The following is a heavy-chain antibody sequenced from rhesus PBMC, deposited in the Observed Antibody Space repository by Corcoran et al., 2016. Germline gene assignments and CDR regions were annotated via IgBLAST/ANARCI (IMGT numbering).Heavy chain of an antibody. Sequence: QVQLQESGPGLVKPSETLSLTCAVSGGSFSSYWWSWIRQPPGKGLEWIGEINGNSGSTNCNPSLKSRVTISKDASKNQCSLKLSSVTAADTAVYYCARFSGSWWYYFDYWGQGVLVTVSS. D-gene: IGHD6-25*01. J-gene: IGHJ4*01. V-gene: IGHV4-80*01. CDR1: GGSFSSYW. CDR2: INGNSGST. CDR3: ARFSGSWWYYFDY.